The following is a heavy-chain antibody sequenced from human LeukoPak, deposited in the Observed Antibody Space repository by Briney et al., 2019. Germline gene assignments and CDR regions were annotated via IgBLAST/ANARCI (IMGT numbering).Heavy chain of an antibody. D-gene: IGHD5-18*01. J-gene: IGHJ6*03. CDR2: ISSSGSTI. V-gene: IGHV3-48*03. CDR3: AKAYSFDFGHNVGDYYYYMDV. CDR1: GLTFSSYE. Sequence: PGGSLRLSCAASGLTFSSYEMNWVRQAPGKGLEWVSYISSSGSTIYYADSVKGRFTISRDNAKNSLYLQMNSLRAEDTAVYYCAKAYSFDFGHNVGDYYYYMDVWGKGTTVTVSS.